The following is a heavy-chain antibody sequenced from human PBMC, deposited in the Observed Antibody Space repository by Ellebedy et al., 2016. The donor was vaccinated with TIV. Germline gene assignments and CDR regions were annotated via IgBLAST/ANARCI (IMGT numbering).Heavy chain of an antibody. D-gene: IGHD3-9*01. CDR3: VRDSRHDWGDFDL. CDR1: GGTFSSYA. V-gene: IGHV1-69*06. J-gene: IGHJ2*01. CDR2: IIPIFGTA. Sequence: ASVKVSCKASGGTFSSYAISWVRQAPGQGLEWMGGIIPIFGTANYAQKFQGRVTITADKSTSTAYMELSSLRSEDTAVYYCVRDSRHDWGDFDLWGRGTLVTVSS.